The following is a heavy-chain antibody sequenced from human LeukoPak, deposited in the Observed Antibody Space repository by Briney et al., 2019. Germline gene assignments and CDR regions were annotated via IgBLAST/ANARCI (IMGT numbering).Heavy chain of an antibody. J-gene: IGHJ4*02. CDR2: ISYDGSNK. Sequence: GGSLRLSCAASGFTFSSYAMHWVRQAPGKGLEWVAVISYDGSNKYYADSVKGRFTISRDNSKNTLYLQMNSLRAEDTAVYYCASSEWELLYFYWGQETLVTVPS. CDR3: ASSEWELLYFY. V-gene: IGHV3-30-3*01. D-gene: IGHD1-26*01. CDR1: GFTFSSYA.